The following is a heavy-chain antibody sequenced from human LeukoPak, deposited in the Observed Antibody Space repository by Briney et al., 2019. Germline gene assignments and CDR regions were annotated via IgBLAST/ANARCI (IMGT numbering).Heavy chain of an antibody. J-gene: IGHJ4*02. V-gene: IGHV3-23*01. Sequence: SGGSLRLSCAASGFTFSSYAMSWVRQAPGKGLEWVSAISGSGGSTYYADSVKGRFTISRDNSKNTLYLQMNSLRAEDTAVYYCAAQMLGSNYDYVWGSYRYTSYYFDYWGQGTLVTVSS. CDR3: AAQMLGSNYDYVWGSYRYTSYYFDY. CDR2: ISGSGGST. CDR1: GFTFSSYA. D-gene: IGHD3-16*02.